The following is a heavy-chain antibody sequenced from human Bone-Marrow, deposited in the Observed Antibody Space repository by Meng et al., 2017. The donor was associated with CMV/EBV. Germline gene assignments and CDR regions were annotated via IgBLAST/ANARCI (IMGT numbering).Heavy chain of an antibody. CDR3: ARVYRYYDFWSGYYFDY. V-gene: IGHV4-59*01. J-gene: IGHJ4*02. Sequence: SETLSLTCTVSGGSISSYYWSWIRQPPGKGLEWIGYIYYSGSTNYNPSLKSRVTISVDTSKNQFSLKLSSVTAADTAVYYCARVYRYYDFWSGYYFDYWGQGTLVTVSS. CDR1: GGSISSYY. CDR2: IYYSGST. D-gene: IGHD3-3*01.